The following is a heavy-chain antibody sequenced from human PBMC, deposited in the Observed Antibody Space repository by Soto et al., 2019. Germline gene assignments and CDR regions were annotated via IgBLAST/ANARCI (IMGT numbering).Heavy chain of an antibody. Sequence: GGSLRLSCAASGFTFSSYGMHWVRQAPGKGLEWVAVISYDGSNKYYADSVKGRFTISRDNSKNTLYLQMNSLRAEDTAVYYCAKDRGGNYCSSTSCLLKYYYGMDVWGQGTTVTVSS. D-gene: IGHD2-2*01. J-gene: IGHJ6*02. CDR1: GFTFSSYG. V-gene: IGHV3-30*18. CDR3: AKDRGGNYCSSTSCLLKYYYGMDV. CDR2: ISYDGSNK.